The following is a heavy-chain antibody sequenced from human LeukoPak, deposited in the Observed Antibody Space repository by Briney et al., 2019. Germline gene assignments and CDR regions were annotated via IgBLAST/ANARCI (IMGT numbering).Heavy chain of an antibody. CDR1: GFTFSSYW. V-gene: IGHV3-74*01. CDR3: ARVGRRSSPFAY. Sequence: GGSLRLSCAASGFTFSSYWMHWVRQAPGKGLVWFSRINSDGSSTSYADSVKGRFTISRDNAKNTLYLQMNSLRAEDTAAYYCARVGRRSSPFAYWGQGTLVTVSS. D-gene: IGHD2-2*01. J-gene: IGHJ4*02. CDR2: INSDGSST.